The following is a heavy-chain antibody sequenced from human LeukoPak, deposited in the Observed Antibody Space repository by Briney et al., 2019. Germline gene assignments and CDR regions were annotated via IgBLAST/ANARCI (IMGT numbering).Heavy chain of an antibody. Sequence: TGGSLRLSCAVSGFTFRSYWMHWVRQVAGKGLVWVARINTDATITTYADSVKGRFTISRNNAKNTLYLEMNSLTAADTAVYYCVRPPSGQGFDYWGQGTLVTVSS. J-gene: IGHJ4*02. CDR1: GFTFRSYW. CDR3: VRPPSGQGFDY. D-gene: IGHD3-10*01. V-gene: IGHV3-74*03. CDR2: INTDATIT.